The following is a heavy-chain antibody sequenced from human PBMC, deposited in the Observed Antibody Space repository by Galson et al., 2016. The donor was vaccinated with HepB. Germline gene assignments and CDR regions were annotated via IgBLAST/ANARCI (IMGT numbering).Heavy chain of an antibody. D-gene: IGHD6-19*01. CDR1: SGSISNYF. J-gene: IGHJ4*02. V-gene: IGHV4-4*07. CDR2: IYKSGNT. Sequence: SETLSLTCTVSSGSISNYFWSWVRQPAGKGLEWIGRIYKSGNTNYNPSLKSRVTMSVDTSKNQFSLRLSSVTAADTAVYYCARVGGQWLPYYFDYWGQGNLVTVSS. CDR3: ARVGGQWLPYYFDY.